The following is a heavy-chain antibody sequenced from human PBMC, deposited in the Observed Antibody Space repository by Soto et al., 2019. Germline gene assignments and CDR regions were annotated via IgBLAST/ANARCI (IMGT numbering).Heavy chain of an antibody. J-gene: IGHJ6*02. D-gene: IGHD5-12*01. V-gene: IGHV1-69*01. CDR2: IIPIFGTA. Sequence: QVQLVQSGAEWKKPGSSVKVSCKASGGTFSSYGISWVRQAPGQGLEWMGGIIPIFGTANYAKKFQGRGTITADESTSTAYLELSSLRSEDTAVYYCASTVRWLRLYYHYGMDVWGQGTTVTVAS. CDR3: ASTVRWLRLYYHYGMDV. CDR1: GGTFSSYG.